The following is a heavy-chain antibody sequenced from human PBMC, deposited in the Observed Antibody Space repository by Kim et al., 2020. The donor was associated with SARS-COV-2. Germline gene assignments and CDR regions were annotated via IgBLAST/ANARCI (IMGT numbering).Heavy chain of an antibody. J-gene: IGHJ5*02. V-gene: IGHV3-23*01. Sequence: GGSLRLSCAASGFAFSNYAMTWVRQAPGKGLEWVSTIGGSGTDTYYADSVKGRVTISRDNSKNTLYLQMNSLRDDDTALYYCAKDRPKDWNYRLSGTSDDNWFDTWGQGTLVTVSS. D-gene: IGHD1-7*01. CDR1: GFAFSNYA. CDR2: IGGSGTDT. CDR3: AKDRPKDWNYRLSGTSDDNWFDT.